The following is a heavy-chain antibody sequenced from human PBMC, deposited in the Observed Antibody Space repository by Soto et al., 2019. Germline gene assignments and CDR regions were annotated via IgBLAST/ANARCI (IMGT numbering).Heavy chain of an antibody. J-gene: IGHJ4*02. CDR3: ATESGSTYGYFDH. V-gene: IGHV4-30-4*01. Sequence: SETLSLTCTISGGSVTSDEDYWTWIRQSPGKGLEWIGYISNSGSTGYNPSLKTRLSMSVDRSKNQFTLRLTSVTAADTAVYFCATESGSTYGYFDHWGQGTQVTVSS. CDR2: ISNSGST. CDR1: GGSVTSDEDY. D-gene: IGHD5-18*01.